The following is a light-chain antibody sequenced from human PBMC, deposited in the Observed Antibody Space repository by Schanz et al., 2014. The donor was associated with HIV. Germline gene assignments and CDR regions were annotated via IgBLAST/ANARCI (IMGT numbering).Light chain of an antibody. J-gene: IGLJ2*01. CDR2: EVT. CDR1: SSDVGGYNY. Sequence: QSALTQPASVSGSPGQSITISCTGTSSDVGGYNYVSWYQQHPGKAPKLMIYEVTKRPSGVPDRFSGSKSGNTASLTVSGLQAEDEADYYCSSYAGSGNLGVFGGGTKLTVL. CDR3: SSYAGSGNLGV. V-gene: IGLV2-8*01.